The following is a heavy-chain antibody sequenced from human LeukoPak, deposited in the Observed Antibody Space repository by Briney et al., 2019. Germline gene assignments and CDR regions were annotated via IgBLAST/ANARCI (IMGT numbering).Heavy chain of an antibody. D-gene: IGHD2-2*01. CDR3: ARDAMAPGGY. CDR1: GFTFSSYA. V-gene: IGHV3-21*01. J-gene: IGHJ4*02. CDR2: ISSSSSYI. Sequence: PGGSLRLSCAASGFTFSSYAMSWVRQAPGKGLEWVSSISSSSSYIYYADSVKGRFTISRDNAKNSLYLQMNSLRAEDTAVYYCARDAMAPGGYWGQGTLVTVSS.